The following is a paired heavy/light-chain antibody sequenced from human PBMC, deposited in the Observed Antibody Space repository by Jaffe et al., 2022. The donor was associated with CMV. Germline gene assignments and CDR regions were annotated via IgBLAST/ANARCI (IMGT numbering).Heavy chain of an antibody. V-gene: IGHV2-5*01. D-gene: IGHD6-6*01. CDR3: AHRPSTAATVSFAY. Sequence: QITLKESGPTLVKPTQTLTLTCTFSGFSLSTTAVGVGWIRQPPGKALEWLAFINSNNDIRYNPSLKSRLTITKDTSKNQVVLTMTNMDPVDTATYYCAHRPSTAATVSFAYWGQGTLVTVSS. J-gene: IGHJ4*02. CDR2: INSNNDI. CDR1: GFSLSTTAVG.
Light chain of an antibody. CDR2: EVS. J-gene: IGLJ3*02. CDR1: SSDVGAYNY. Sequence: QSALTQPPSASGSPGQSVTISCTGTSSDVGAYNYVSWYQQHPGKAPKLMIYEVSKRPSGVPDRFSGSKSGNTASLTVSGLQAEDEADYYCSSHAGSNNWGVFGGGTKLTVL. CDR3: SSHAGSNNWGV. V-gene: IGLV2-8*01.